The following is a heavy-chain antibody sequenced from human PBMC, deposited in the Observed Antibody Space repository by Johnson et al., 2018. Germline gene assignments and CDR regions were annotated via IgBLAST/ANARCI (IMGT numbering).Heavy chain of an antibody. CDR1: GFTFSKYW. V-gene: IGHV3-7*01. J-gene: IGHJ3*02. Sequence: EVQLVEAGGGLVQPGGSLRLSCVVSGFTFSKYWLSWVRQAPGKGLEWVANIKQDGSDKGYVDSVKGRFSISRDNAQNSVYMQMNNLRVEETAVYYCTAEWDGFDMWGQGTLVTVSS. CDR3: TAEWDGFDM. CDR2: IKQDGSDK.